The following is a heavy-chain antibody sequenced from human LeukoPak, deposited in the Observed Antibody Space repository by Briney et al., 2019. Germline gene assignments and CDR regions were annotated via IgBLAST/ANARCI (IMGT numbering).Heavy chain of an antibody. J-gene: IGHJ4*02. V-gene: IGHV4-4*02. D-gene: IGHD2/OR15-2a*01. CDR1: GGSISSSNW. CDR2: IYHSGST. CDR3: ARDSSDPIGYFDY. Sequence: SGTLSLTCAVSGGSISSSNWWSWVRQPPGKGLEWIGEIYHSGSTNYNPSLKSRVTISVDKSKNQFSLKLSSVTAADTAVYYCARDSSDPIGYFDYWGQGTLVTVSS.